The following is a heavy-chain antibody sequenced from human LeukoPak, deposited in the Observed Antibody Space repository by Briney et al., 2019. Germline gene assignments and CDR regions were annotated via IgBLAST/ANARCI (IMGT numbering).Heavy chain of an antibody. CDR2: NYNSGTT. D-gene: IGHD2-2*01. CDR3: ARERASAAPHFQH. CDR1: GASISSYY. V-gene: IGHV4-59*01. Sequence: SETLSLTCPVSGASISSYYWSWIRQPPGKGLEWIGYNYNSGTTNYNPSLKSRVTVSVDRSKNQFSLRLTSLTTAATAVYYCARERASAAPHFQHWGRGILVTVSS. J-gene: IGHJ1*01.